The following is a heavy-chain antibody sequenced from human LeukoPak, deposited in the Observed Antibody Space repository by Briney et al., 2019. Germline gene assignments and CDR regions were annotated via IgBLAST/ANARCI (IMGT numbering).Heavy chain of an antibody. J-gene: IGHJ4*01. CDR3: ARDGTAAGLYFDL. D-gene: IGHD6-13*01. CDR1: GFTFSSYW. V-gene: IGHV3-7*01. Sequence: PGGSLRLSCGVSGFTFSSYWMNWVRQAPGKGLEWVASIKQDGAEKSYVDSVKGRFTISRDNAKNSLYLQVSSLRAEDTAVYYCARDGTAAGLYFDLWGQGTLVTVSS. CDR2: IKQDGAEK.